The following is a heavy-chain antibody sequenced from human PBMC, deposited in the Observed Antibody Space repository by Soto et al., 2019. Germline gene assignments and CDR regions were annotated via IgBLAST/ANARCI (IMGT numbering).Heavy chain of an antibody. CDR2: IYYSGST. J-gene: IGHJ6*03. Sequence: SETLSLTCTVSGGSISSYYWSWIRQPPGKGLEWIGYIYYSGSTNYNPSLKSRVTISVDTSKNQFSLKLSSVTAADTAVYYCARHYGSHDFWSFSMDVWGKGTTVTVSS. CDR3: ARHYGSHDFWSFSMDV. D-gene: IGHD3-3*01. CDR1: GGSISSYY. V-gene: IGHV4-59*08.